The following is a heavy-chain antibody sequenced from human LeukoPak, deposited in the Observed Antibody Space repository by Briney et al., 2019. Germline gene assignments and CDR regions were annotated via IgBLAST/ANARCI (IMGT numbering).Heavy chain of an antibody. CDR2: VDPEDGET. CDR3: ATAYDRALGDY. V-gene: IGHV1-69-2*01. D-gene: IGHD3-3*01. J-gene: IGHJ4*02. Sequence: ASVKVSCKVSGYTFTDYYMHWVQQAPGKGLEWMGLVDPEDGETIYAERFQGRVTITADTSTDTAYMELSSLRSEDTAVYYCATAYDRALGDYWGQGTLVTVSS. CDR1: GYTFTDYY.